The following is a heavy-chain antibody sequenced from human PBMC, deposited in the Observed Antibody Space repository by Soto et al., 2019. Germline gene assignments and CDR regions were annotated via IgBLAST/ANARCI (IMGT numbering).Heavy chain of an antibody. CDR2: IVVGSGNT. D-gene: IGHD5-12*01. CDR1: GFTFTSSA. J-gene: IGHJ3*02. CDR3: AALLHSGYDLNAFDI. V-gene: IGHV1-58*01. Sequence: QMQLVQSGPEVKKPGTSVKVSCKASGFTFTSSAVQWVRQARGQRLEWIGWIVVGSGNTNYAQKFQERVTITRDMSTSTAYMELSSLRSEDTAVYYCAALLHSGYDLNAFDIWGQGTMVTVSS.